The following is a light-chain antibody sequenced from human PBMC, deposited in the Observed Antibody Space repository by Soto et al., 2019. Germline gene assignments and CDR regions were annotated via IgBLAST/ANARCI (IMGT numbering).Light chain of an antibody. Sequence: QSVLTQSPSASASLGASVKLTCTLDNSHSHFAIAWHQQQPEKGPRYLMKLNNDGSHMKGDGIPDRFSGSSSGAERYLIISSLRSEDEADYYCQTWDTGIGVFGGGTKLTVL. CDR1: NSHSHFA. V-gene: IGLV4-69*01. CDR2: LNNDGSH. CDR3: QTWDTGIGV. J-gene: IGLJ2*01.